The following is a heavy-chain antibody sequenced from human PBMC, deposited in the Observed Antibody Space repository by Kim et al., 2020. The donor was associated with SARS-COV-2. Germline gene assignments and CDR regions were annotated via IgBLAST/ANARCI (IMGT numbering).Heavy chain of an antibody. V-gene: IGHV1-58*01. J-gene: IGHJ5*02. D-gene: IGHD3-9*01. CDR2: IVVGSGNT. Sequence: SVKVSCKASGFTFTSSAVQWVRQARGQRLEWIGWIVVGSGNTNYAQKFQERVTITRDMSTSTAYMELSSLRSEDTAVYYCAAGAGTEVVPGRFDWLLTFDPWGQGTLVTVSS. CDR1: GFTFTSSA. CDR3: AAGAGTEVVPGRFDWLLTFDP.